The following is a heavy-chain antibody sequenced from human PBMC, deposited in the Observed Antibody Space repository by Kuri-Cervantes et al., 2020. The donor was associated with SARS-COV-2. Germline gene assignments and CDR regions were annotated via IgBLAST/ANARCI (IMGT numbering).Heavy chain of an antibody. V-gene: IGHV3-30-3*01. J-gene: IGHJ4*02. CDR2: ISYDGSNK. Sequence: GESLKISCAASGFTFSSYAMHWVRQAPGKGLEWVAVISYDGSNKYYADSVKGRFTISRDNSKNTLYLQMNSLRAEGTAVYYCAKDLVSSSTSCYDYWGQGTLVTVSS. CDR3: AKDLVSSSTSCYDY. D-gene: IGHD2-2*01. CDR1: GFTFSSYA.